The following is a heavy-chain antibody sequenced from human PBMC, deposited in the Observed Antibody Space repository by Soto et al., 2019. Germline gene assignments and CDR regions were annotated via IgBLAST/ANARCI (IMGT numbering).Heavy chain of an antibody. J-gene: IGHJ4*02. D-gene: IGHD6-19*01. Sequence: ASVKVSCEASGYTFTAYYMRWVRQAPGQGLEWMGWINPNSGGTNYAQKFQGRVTMTRDTSIITAYMELSSLRSDDTAVYYCVRAGSSGWYVYWGQGTLVTVSS. CDR1: GYTFTAYY. V-gene: IGHV1-2*02. CDR2: INPNSGGT. CDR3: VRAGSSGWYVY.